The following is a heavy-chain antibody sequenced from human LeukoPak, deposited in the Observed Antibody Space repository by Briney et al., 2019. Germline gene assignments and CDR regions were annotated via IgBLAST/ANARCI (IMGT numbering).Heavy chain of an antibody. CDR2: INAGNGNT. J-gene: IGHJ4*02. CDR3: ARNSNWNYEDY. Sequence: ASVKVSCKASGYTFTSYGISWVRQAPGQRLEWMGWINAGNGNTKYSQKFQGRVTITRDTSASTAYMELSSLRSEDTAVYYCARNSNWNYEDYWGQGTLVTVSS. CDR1: GYTFTSYG. D-gene: IGHD1-7*01. V-gene: IGHV1-3*01.